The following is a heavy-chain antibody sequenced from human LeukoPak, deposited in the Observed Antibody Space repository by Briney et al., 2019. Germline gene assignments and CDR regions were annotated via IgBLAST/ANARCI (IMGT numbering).Heavy chain of an antibody. V-gene: IGHV3-66*01. CDR1: GFTVSSNY. J-gene: IGHJ4*02. Sequence: GGSLRLSCAASGFTVSSNYMSWVRQAPGKGLEWVSVIYSGGSTYYADSVKGRFTISRDNSKNTLYLQMNSLRAEDTAVYYCARWTYYYDSSGYYFDYWGQGTLVTVSS. D-gene: IGHD3-22*01. CDR2: IYSGGST. CDR3: ARWTYYYDSSGYYFDY.